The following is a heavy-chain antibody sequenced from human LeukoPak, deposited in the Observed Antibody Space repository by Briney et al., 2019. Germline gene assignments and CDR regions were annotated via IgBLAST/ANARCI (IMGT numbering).Heavy chain of an antibody. V-gene: IGHV4-59*12. CDR2: IYYSGST. D-gene: IGHD1-26*01. J-gene: IGHJ5*02. CDR3: AKNGQSGFSFDP. Sequence: WIGYIYYSGSTNYNPSLKSRVTISADTSKNQFSLKLSSVTAADTAVYYCAKNGQSGFSFDPWGQGTLVTVSS.